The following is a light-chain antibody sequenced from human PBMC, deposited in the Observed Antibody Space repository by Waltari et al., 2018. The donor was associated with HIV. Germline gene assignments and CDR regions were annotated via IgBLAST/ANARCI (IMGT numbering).Light chain of an antibody. CDR1: YSNIGTHP. J-gene: IGLJ2*01. CDR3: ATWDDILNGPV. V-gene: IGLV1-36*01. CDR2: YND. Sequence: QSVLTQPPSVSEAPRKRVTISCAGTYSNIGTHPVNWYQQVPGKTPRLLIYYNDLLSSGVSDRFSGSKSGTSASLAISVLQSEDEADYYCATWDDILNGPVFGGGTKLTVL.